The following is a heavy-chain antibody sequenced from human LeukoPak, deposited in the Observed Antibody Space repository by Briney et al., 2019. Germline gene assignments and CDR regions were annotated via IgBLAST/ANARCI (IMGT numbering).Heavy chain of an antibody. V-gene: IGHV3-7*03. J-gene: IGHJ4*02. CDR2: IKQDGSEK. CDR1: GFTFRSYW. Sequence: GGSLRLSCAASGFTFRSYWMSWVRQAPGKGLEWVANIKQDGSEKYYVDSVKGRFTISRDNSKNTLYLQMMNSLRAEDTAVYYCAKAHRVLRYFDHFDYWGQGTLVTVSS. CDR3: AKAHRVLRYFDHFDY. D-gene: IGHD3-9*01.